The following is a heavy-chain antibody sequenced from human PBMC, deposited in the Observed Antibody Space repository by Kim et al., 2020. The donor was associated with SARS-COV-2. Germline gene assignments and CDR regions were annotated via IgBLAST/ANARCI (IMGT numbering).Heavy chain of an antibody. CDR3: ARHPSGSYYSYFDY. CDR1: GFTFSSYG. Sequence: GGSLRLSCAASGFTFSSYGMHWVRQAPGKGLEWVAVISYDGSNNYYADSVKGRFTISRDNSKNTLYLQMNSLRAEDTAVYYCARHPSGSYYSYFDYGGQGALFTVSS. J-gene: IGHJ4*02. V-gene: IGHV3-33*05. CDR2: ISYDGSNN. D-gene: IGHD1-26*01.